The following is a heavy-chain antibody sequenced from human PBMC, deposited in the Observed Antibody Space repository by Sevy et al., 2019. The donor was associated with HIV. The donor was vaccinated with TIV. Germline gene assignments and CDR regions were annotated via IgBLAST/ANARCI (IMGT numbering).Heavy chain of an antibody. CDR3: AKDINRGCDGINCYPYYYYFYGLDV. CDR2: VSWNSRNI. D-gene: IGHD2-21*01. Sequence: GGSLRLSCVASGFPFNDHAMHWVRQVPGKGLEWVSGVSWNSRNIGYADSVKGRFTISRDNANHFLFLEMNNLRPEDTAFYYCAKDINRGCDGINCYPYYYYFYGLDVWGQGTTVTVSS. J-gene: IGHJ6*02. CDR1: GFPFNDHA. V-gene: IGHV3-9*01.